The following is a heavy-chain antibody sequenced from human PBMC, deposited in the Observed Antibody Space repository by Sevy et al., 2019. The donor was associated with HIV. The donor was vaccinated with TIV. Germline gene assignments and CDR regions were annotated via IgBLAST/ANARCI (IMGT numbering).Heavy chain of an antibody. CDR3: NSDHYVYYDMAV. V-gene: IGHV3-15*07. CDR1: GFTFKDAW. Sequence: GGSLRLSCATSGFTFKDAWTNWVRQAPGKGLEWVGRMKSHESGGTTDYPVPVKGRFTISRDDSKNTLYLQMNSPKAEETGVYYCNSDHYVYYDMAVWGRGTAVTVSS. CDR2: MKSHESGGTT. D-gene: IGHD3-10*01. J-gene: IGHJ6*01.